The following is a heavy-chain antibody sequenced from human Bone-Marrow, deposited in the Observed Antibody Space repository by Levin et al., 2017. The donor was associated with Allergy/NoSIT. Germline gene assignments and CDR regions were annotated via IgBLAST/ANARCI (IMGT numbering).Heavy chain of an antibody. D-gene: IGHD2-15*01. CDR1: GFTFSDYA. CDR3: ARRRVAATGAYDAFDF. CDR2: ISFDGSNK. J-gene: IGHJ3*01. V-gene: IGHV3-30-3*01. Sequence: RGESLKISCAASGFTFSDYALHWVRQAPGKGLEWVAVISFDGSNKFYADSVKGRFTISRDNSKSTLYLQMNSLRGEDTAVYYCARRRVAATGAYDAFDFWGQGTMVTVSS.